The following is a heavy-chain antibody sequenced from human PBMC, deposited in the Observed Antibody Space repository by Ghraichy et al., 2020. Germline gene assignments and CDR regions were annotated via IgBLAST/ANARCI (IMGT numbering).Heavy chain of an antibody. CDR3: ARDRIGNWYFDL. CDR1: GFTFSRYT. CDR2: IDTSSSNI. D-gene: IGHD1-26*01. V-gene: IGHV3-48*02. Sequence: GGSLRLSCAAAGFTFSRYTVNWVRQAPGKGLEWVSYIDTSSSNIYYADSVKGRFTISRDNAKNSLYLQMNSLRDEDTAVYYCARDRIGNWYFDLWGRGTLVTVSS. J-gene: IGHJ2*01.